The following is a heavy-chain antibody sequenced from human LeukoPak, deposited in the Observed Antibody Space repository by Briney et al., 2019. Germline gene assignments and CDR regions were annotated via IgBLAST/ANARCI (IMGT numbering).Heavy chain of an antibody. CDR2: IKQDGSEK. CDR3: ARDRRNYYDSSGYYDY. V-gene: IGHV3-7*01. CDR1: GFTFSSYW. D-gene: IGHD3-22*01. J-gene: IGHJ4*02. Sequence: GGSLRLSCAASGFTFSSYWMSWVRQAPGKGLEWVANIKQDGSEKYYVDSVKGRFTISRDIAKNSLYLQMNSLRAEDTAVYYCARDRRNYYDSSGYYDYWGQGTLVTVSS.